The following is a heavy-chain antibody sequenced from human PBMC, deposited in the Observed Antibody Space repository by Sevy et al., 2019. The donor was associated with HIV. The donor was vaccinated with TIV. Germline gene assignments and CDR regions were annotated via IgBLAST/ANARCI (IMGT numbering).Heavy chain of an antibody. J-gene: IGHJ4*02. V-gene: IGHV3-23*01. Sequence: GGSLRLSCAASGFTFAKYSMSWLRQAPGKGLEWVSTFSFGGGRINYAYSVKGRFTISRDDSKNTLYLQMHSLRAEDTDTYFCARDGCNQPNDYWGQGTLVTVSS. CDR1: GFTFAKYS. CDR3: ARDGCNQPNDY. CDR2: FSFGGGRI.